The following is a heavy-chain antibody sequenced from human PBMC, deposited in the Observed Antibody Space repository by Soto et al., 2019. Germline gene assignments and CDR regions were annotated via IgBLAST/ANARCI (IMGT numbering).Heavy chain of an antibody. CDR2: TSYRSKWYN. Sequence: SQTLSLTCAITGDSVSSNSAAWHCIRQSPSRGLEWLGRTSYRSKWYNDYAVSVKSRITINPDTSKNQFSLQLNSVTPEDTAVYYCARANERYYYDSSGYFQDLYYYYGMDVWGKGTTVTASS. J-gene: IGHJ6*04. CDR1: GDSVSSNSAA. CDR3: ARANERYYYDSSGYFQDLYYYYGMDV. V-gene: IGHV6-1*01. D-gene: IGHD3-22*01.